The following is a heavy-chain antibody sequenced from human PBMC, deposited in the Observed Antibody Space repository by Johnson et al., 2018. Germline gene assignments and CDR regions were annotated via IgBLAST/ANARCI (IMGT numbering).Heavy chain of an antibody. CDR2: IWYDGSNK. Sequence: QVQLVQSGGGVVQPGRSLRLSCVASGFTFSSYGMHWVRQTPGKGLEWVAVIWYDGSNKYYADSVKGRFTISRDNAKNTLYLQMNSLTADETAGYYCARAVASREWEIGEYYYDLWGQGTLVTVSS. J-gene: IGHJ4*02. CDR1: GFTFSSYG. D-gene: IGHD1-26*01. V-gene: IGHV3-33*01. CDR3: ARAVASREWEIGEYYYDL.